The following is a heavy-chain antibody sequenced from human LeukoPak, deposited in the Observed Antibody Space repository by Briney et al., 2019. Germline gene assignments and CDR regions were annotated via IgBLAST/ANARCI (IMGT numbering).Heavy chain of an antibody. J-gene: IGHJ3*02. CDR2: ISWNSGSI. V-gene: IGHV3-9*01. Sequence: GRSLRLSCAASGFTFSSNAMHWVRQAPGKGLEWVSGISWNSGSIGYADSVKGRFTISRDNAKNSLYLQMNSLRAEDTALYYCAKAAAAGISADAFDIWGQGTMVTVSS. CDR1: GFTFSSNA. CDR3: AKAAAAGISADAFDI. D-gene: IGHD6-13*01.